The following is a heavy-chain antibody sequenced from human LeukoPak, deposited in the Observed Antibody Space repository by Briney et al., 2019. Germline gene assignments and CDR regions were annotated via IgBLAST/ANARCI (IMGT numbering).Heavy chain of an antibody. CDR3: ARRGKYTYNQWFDP. D-gene: IGHD5-18*01. V-gene: IGHV5-51*01. Sequence: GESLKISCEGSGYSFATYWIGWVRQMPGKGLEWVGIIFPGDSDTRYSPSFQGQVTISADKSIDTAYLQMSSLQASDTAIYYCARRGKYTYNQWFDPWGQGTLVTVSS. CDR2: IFPGDSDT. J-gene: IGHJ5*02. CDR1: GYSFATYW.